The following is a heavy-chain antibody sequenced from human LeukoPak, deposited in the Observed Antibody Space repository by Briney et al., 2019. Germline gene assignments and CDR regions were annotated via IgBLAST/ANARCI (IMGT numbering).Heavy chain of an antibody. D-gene: IGHD2/OR15-2a*01. V-gene: IGHV3-48*02. CDR3: ARGGNSPDY. CDR1: GFTFSTYS. CDR2: ISSSGSTI. J-gene: IGHJ4*02. Sequence: GGSLGLSCAASGFTFSTYSINWVRQAPGKGLEWVSYISSSGSTIYYTDSVRGRFTVSRDNAKNSLYLQMNSLRDEDTAVYYCARGGNSPDYWGQGTLVTVSS.